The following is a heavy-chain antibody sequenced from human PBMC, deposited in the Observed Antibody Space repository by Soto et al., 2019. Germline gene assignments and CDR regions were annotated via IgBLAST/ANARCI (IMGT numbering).Heavy chain of an antibody. V-gene: IGHV1-18*01. CDR1: GYTFTTYD. J-gene: IGHJ3*01. CDR3: ARDGDSSSFLY. CDR2: ISAYNRNT. Sequence: QVQLVQSGAEVKKPGASVKVSCKASGYTFTTYDISWGRQAPGQGLDWMGWISAYNRNTNYAQKIQGRVTMTTDTSTSTAYMELRSRRSDDTAFYYCARDGDSSSFLYWGQGTMVTVSS. D-gene: IGHD6-6*01.